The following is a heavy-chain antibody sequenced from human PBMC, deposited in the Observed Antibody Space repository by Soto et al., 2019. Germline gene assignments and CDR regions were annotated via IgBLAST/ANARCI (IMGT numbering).Heavy chain of an antibody. CDR3: AKDVGCLPGYYYYGMEV. D-gene: IGHD2-8*01. CDR1: GFTFSHYG. V-gene: IGHV3-30*18. J-gene: IGHJ6*02. CDR2: ISYDGTNT. Sequence: QVQLVESGGGVVRPGRSLRLSCAASGFTFSHYGMHWVRQAPGKGLEWVAVISYDGTNTYYADSVKGRFTISRDNSKTTMYLQVNSLRAADTAVYDWAKDVGCLPGYYYYGMEVWGQGTTVTVSS.